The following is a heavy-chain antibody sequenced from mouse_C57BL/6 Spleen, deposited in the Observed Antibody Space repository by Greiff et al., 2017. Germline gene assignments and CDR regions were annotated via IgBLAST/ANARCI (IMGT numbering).Heavy chain of an antibody. CDR3: ASAGDYYGSSSFDY. CDR2: IHPNSGST. J-gene: IGHJ2*01. V-gene: IGHV1-64*01. D-gene: IGHD1-1*01. Sequence: QVQLKQPGAELVKPGASVQLSCKASGYTFTSYWMHWVKQRPGQGLAWIGMIHPNSGSTNYNEKFKSKATLTVDKSSSTAYMQLSSLTSEDSAVSYCASAGDYYGSSSFDYWGQGTTLTVSS. CDR1: GYTFTSYW.